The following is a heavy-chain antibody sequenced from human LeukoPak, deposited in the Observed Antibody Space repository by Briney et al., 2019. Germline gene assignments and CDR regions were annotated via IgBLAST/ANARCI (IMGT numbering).Heavy chain of an antibody. CDR2: IIPIFGTA. CDR1: GGTFSSYA. J-gene: IGHJ6*03. V-gene: IGHV1-69*01. D-gene: IGHD2-2*01. Sequence: SVKVSCKASGGTFSSYAISWVRQAPGQGLECMGGIIPIFGTANYAQKFQGRVTITADESTSTAYMELSSLRSEDTAVYYCARAEAAGIPAAMPLMWYYYYMDVWGKGTTVTVSS. CDR3: ARAEAAGIPAAMPLMWYYYYMDV.